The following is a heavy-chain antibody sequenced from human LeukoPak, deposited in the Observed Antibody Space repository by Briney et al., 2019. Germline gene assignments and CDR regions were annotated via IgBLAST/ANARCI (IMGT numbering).Heavy chain of an antibody. V-gene: IGHV3-64*01. CDR2: ISSNGGST. Sequence: PGGSLRLSCAASGFTFSSYAMHWVRQAPGKGLEYVSAISSNGGSTYYANSVKGRFTISRDNSKNTLYLQMGSLRAEDMAVYYCARGVSGYSYFYSLFDYWGQGTLVTVSS. CDR1: GFTFSSYA. CDR3: ARGVSGYSYFYSLFDY. D-gene: IGHD5-18*01. J-gene: IGHJ4*02.